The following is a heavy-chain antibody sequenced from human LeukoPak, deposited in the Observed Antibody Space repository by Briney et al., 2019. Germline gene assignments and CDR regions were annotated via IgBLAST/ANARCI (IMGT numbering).Heavy chain of an antibody. D-gene: IGHD3-9*01. J-gene: IGHJ5*02. CDR1: GGSISSSSYY. Sequence: SETLSLTCTVSGGSISSSSYYWGWIRQPPGKGLEWIVSIYYSGSTYYNPSLKSRITISVNTTKKQFSLKLSSVTAADTAVYYCARHFRVDYDIVTGANWFDPWGQGTLVTVSS. V-gene: IGHV4-39*01. CDR3: ARHFRVDYDIVTGANWFDP. CDR2: IYYSGST.